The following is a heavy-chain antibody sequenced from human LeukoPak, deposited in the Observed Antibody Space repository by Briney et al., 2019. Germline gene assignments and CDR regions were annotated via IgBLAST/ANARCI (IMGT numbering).Heavy chain of an antibody. V-gene: IGHV5-51*01. D-gene: IGHD3-22*01. CDR2: IYPGDSDT. CDR1: GYRFTNYW. Sequence: GESLKISCKGSGYRFTNYWIGWVRQKPGKGLELMGSIYPGDSDTRFSPSFQGQVTISADKSMTTAYLQWSSLKASDTAMYYCARQGVYYSDSSAFYHWGQGTLVSVSS. J-gene: IGHJ4*02. CDR3: ARQGVYYSDSSAFYH.